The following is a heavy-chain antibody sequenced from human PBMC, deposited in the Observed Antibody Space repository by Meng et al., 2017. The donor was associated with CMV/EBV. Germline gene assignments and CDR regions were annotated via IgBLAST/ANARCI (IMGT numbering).Heavy chain of an antibody. J-gene: IGHJ4*02. V-gene: IGHV3-72*01. CDR3: ARSGGSYAPLDY. D-gene: IGHD1-26*01. CDR2: TRNKANSYTT. Sequence: GESLKISCAASGFTFSDHYMDWVRQAPGKGLEWVGRTRNKANSYTTEYAASVKGRFTISRDDSKNSLYLQMNSLKTEDTAVYYCARSGGSYAPLDYWGQGTLVTVSS. CDR1: GFTFSDHY.